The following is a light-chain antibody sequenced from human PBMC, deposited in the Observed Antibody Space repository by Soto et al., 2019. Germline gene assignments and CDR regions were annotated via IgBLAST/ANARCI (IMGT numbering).Light chain of an antibody. CDR2: DAS. CDR3: HQYNSWT. CDR1: QSISWW. J-gene: IGKJ1*01. V-gene: IGKV1-5*01. Sequence: DIQMTPSPSTLSASVGDRVTITCRASQSISWWLAWYQQKPGKAPNLLIYDASNLGSGVPSRFSGSGSGTEFTLTISSLQPDDFATYYCHQYNSWTFGQGTKVDIK.